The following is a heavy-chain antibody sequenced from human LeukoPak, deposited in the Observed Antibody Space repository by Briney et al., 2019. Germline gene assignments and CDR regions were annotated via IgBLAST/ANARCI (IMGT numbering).Heavy chain of an antibody. CDR3: AVEGYCSGGSCYTNWFDP. Sequence: GESLRLFCAASGFTFSSYSMNWVRQAPGKGLDWVSYISSTGTTMYYADSVKGRFTISRDNAKNSLYLQMNSLRDEDTAVYYCAVEGYCSGGSCYTNWFDPWGQGTLITVSS. J-gene: IGHJ5*02. V-gene: IGHV3-48*02. CDR1: GFTFSSYS. CDR2: ISSTGTTM. D-gene: IGHD2-15*01.